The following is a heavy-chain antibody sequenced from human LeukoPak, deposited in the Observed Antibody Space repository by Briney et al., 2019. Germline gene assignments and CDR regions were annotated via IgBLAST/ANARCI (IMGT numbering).Heavy chain of an antibody. CDR1: GFTFSTYG. V-gene: IGHV3-23*01. D-gene: IGHD3-10*01. J-gene: IGHJ4*02. CDR2: ISGSGAST. Sequence: PGGSLRLSCAASGFTFSTYGMSWVRQAPGKGLEWVSVISGSGASTYYADSVKGRITISRDNSKNTLFLQVHSLRDDDTAVYYCVRVDNMVRGIIAYWGQGTLVTVSS. CDR3: VRVDNMVRGIIAY.